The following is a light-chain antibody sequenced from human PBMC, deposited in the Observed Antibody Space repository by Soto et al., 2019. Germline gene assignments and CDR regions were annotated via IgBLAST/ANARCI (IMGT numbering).Light chain of an antibody. V-gene: IGKV3-20*01. J-gene: IGKJ3*01. CDR1: QSVSRNN. Sequence: IVLTQSPGTLSLSPGERATLSCRASQSVSRNNLAWYQQRPGQAPRVVIYGASTRATGIPERFSGSGSGTDFTLTISRLEPEDFAVYYCQQYGRSPFTFGPGTKVDIK. CDR2: GAS. CDR3: QQYGRSPFT.